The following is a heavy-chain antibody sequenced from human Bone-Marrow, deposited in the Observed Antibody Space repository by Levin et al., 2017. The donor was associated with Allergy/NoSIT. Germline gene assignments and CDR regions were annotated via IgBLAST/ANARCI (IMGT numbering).Heavy chain of an antibody. D-gene: IGHD3-10*01. J-gene: IGHJ4*02. CDR1: GFTFKSYA. CDR2: ISSSGGHR. V-gene: IGHV3-23*01. CDR3: AADYYADYSFDY. Sequence: GGSLRLSCAASGFTFKSYAMNWVRQAPGKGLEWVSTISSSGGHRFYADSVKGRFTISRDESKTTLYLQMNGLRAEDTAIYYCAADYYADYSFDYWGQGTLVTVS.